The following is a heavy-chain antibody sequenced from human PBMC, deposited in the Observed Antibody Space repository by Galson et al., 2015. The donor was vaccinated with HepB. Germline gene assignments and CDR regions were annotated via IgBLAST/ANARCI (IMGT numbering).Heavy chain of an antibody. V-gene: IGHV3-30*04. CDR2: ISYDGSNK. D-gene: IGHD3-3*01. CDR1: GFTFSSYA. J-gene: IGHJ4*02. Sequence: SLRLSCAASGFTFSSYAMHWVRQAPGKGLEWVAVISYDGSNKYYADSVKGRFTISRDNSKNTLYLQMNSLRAEDTAVYYCARSARSGYYEDYWGQGTLVTVSS. CDR3: ARSARSGYYEDY.